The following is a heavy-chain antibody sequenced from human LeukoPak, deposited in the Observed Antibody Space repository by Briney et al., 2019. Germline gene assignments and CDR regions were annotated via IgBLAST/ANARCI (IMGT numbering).Heavy chain of an antibody. CDR2: ISGSGGST. J-gene: IGHJ4*02. Sequence: GGSLRLSCAASGFTFSSYAISWVRQAPGKGLEWVSAISGSGGSTYYADSVKGRFTISRDNSKNTLYLQMNSLRAEDTAVYYCAKDGDLIEWELLPDYWGQGTLVTVSS. CDR1: GFTFSSYA. D-gene: IGHD1-26*01. V-gene: IGHV3-23*01. CDR3: AKDGDLIEWELLPDY.